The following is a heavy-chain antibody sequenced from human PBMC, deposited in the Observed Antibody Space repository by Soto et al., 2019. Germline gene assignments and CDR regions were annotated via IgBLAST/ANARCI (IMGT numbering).Heavy chain of an antibody. V-gene: IGHV3-23*01. J-gene: IGHJ4*02. CDR2: LSGSGIST. D-gene: IGHD1-1*01. CDR1: GFTFSSYA. CDR3: ARNWADWNDVGCFDY. Sequence: PGGSLRLSCAASGFTFSSYAMSWVRQAPGKGLEWVSALSGSGISTYYADTVKGRFTISRDNSRNTLCLQMNSLRAEDTAVYYCARNWADWNDVGCFDYWGQGTLVTVSS.